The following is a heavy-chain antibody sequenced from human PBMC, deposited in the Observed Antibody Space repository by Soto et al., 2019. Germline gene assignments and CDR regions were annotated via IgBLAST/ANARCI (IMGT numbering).Heavy chain of an antibody. CDR3: ARHRRIAAAGGYYMDV. CDR2: IYPGDSDT. J-gene: IGHJ6*03. Sequence: RGESLKISCKGSGYSFTSYWIGWVRQMPGKGLEWMGIIYPGDSDTRYSPSFQGQVTISADKSISTAYLQWSSLKASDTAMYYCARHRRIAAAGGYYMDVWGKGTTVTVSS. V-gene: IGHV5-51*01. CDR1: GYSFTSYW. D-gene: IGHD6-13*01.